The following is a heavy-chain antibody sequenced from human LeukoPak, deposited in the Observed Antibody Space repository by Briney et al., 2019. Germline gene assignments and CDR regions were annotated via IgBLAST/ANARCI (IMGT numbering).Heavy chain of an antibody. V-gene: IGHV4-39*01. CDR1: GDSINTSNYF. Sequence: SETLSLTCTVSGDSINTSNYFWGWIRQSTGKGLEWIGNIYYIGTSDYNPSLKSRVTISIDTSKNQFSLNLRSVTAADMAFYYCARHRSGSYIRYFDFWGQGALVTVSS. CDR3: ARHRSGSYIRYFDF. CDR2: IYYIGTS. D-gene: IGHD1-26*01. J-gene: IGHJ4*02.